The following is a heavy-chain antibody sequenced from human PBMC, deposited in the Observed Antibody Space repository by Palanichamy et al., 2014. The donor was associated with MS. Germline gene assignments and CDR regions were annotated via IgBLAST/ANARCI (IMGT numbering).Heavy chain of an antibody. V-gene: IGHV3-20*04. CDR3: ARKGCSGTSCAPTEFDY. D-gene: IGHD2-2*01. CDR2: VSWDGGGT. Sequence: EVQLVESGGGVVRPGGSLRLSCAASGFTFYDYGMTWVRQAPGKGLEWVSGVSWDGGGTGYADSVKGRFTISRDNAKNSLYLQMNSLRVEDTAFYYCARKGCSGTSCAPTEFDYWGQGTLVTVSS. CDR1: GFTFYDYG. J-gene: IGHJ4*02.